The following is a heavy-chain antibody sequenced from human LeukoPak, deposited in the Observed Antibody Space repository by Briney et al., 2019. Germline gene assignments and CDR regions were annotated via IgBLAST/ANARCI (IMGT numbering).Heavy chain of an antibody. CDR2: IYYSGST. Sequence: SETLSLTCTVSGGSISSYYWSWIRQPPGKGLEWIGDIYYSGSTNYNHSLKSRVTISVDTSKNQFSLKLSSVTAADTAVYYCARNYYDSSGYYYGWYFDLWGRGTLVTVSS. CDR1: GGSISSYY. V-gene: IGHV4-59*08. D-gene: IGHD3-22*01. J-gene: IGHJ2*01. CDR3: ARNYYDSSGYYYGWYFDL.